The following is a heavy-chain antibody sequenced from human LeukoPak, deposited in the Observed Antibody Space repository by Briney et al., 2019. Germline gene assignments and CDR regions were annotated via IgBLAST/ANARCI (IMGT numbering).Heavy chain of an antibody. CDR1: GFTFSSYA. Sequence: GGSLRLSCAASGFTFSSYAMSWVRQAPGKGLEWVSAISGSGGSTYYADSVKGRFTISRDNSKNTLYLQMNSLRAEDTAVYYCARDSWNYAMIATDTFDYWGQGTLVTVSS. D-gene: IGHD3-22*01. V-gene: IGHV3-23*01. J-gene: IGHJ4*02. CDR2: ISGSGGST. CDR3: ARDSWNYAMIATDTFDY.